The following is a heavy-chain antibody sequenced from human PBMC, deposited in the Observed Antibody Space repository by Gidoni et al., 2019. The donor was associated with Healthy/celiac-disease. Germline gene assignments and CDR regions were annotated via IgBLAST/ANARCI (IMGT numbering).Heavy chain of an antibody. J-gene: IGHJ6*02. CDR2: MNSDGSST. V-gene: IGHV3-74*01. CDR3: ARVECSSTSCYVFDYYYGMDV. D-gene: IGHD2-2*01. CDR1: VFPFSRSW. Sequence: EVKLVESGGGLVQPGGSLRLSCAASVFPFSRSWLHWVRQAPGKGLVWVSRMNSDGSSTSYADSVKGRFTISRDNAKNTLYLQMNSLRAEDTAVYYCARVECSSTSCYVFDYYYGMDVWGQGTTVTVSS.